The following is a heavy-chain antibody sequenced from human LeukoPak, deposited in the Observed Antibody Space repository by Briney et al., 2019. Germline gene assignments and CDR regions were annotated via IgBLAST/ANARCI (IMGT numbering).Heavy chain of an antibody. CDR2: INHSGST. J-gene: IGHJ4*02. Sequence: SETLSLTCTVSGGSISSSSYYWGWIRQPPGKGLEWIGEINHSGSTNYNPSLKSRVTISVDTSKKQFSLKLSSVTAADTAVYYCVTYYFDSSGPKKNYWGQGTLVTVSS. CDR3: VTYYFDSSGPKKNY. CDR1: GGSISSSSYY. V-gene: IGHV4-39*07. D-gene: IGHD3-22*01.